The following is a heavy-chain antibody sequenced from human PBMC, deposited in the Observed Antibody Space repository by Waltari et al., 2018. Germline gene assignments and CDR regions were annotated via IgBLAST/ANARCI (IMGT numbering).Heavy chain of an antibody. Sequence: QLQLQESGPGLVKPSETLSLTCTVSCDSIRRSSYYWGWIRQSPGKGLEWIGTIYYSGNTYYHPTLKSRVTISGDTSKNQFSLKLSSVTAADTAVYYCARHWKRNGYRFDPWGQGTLVTVSS. V-gene: IGHV4-39*01. D-gene: IGHD5-12*01. CDR1: CDSIRRSSYY. J-gene: IGHJ5*02. CDR3: ARHWKRNGYRFDP. CDR2: IYYSGNT.